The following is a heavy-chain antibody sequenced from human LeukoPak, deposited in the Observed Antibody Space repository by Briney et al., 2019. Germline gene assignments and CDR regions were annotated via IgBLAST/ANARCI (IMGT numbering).Heavy chain of an antibody. J-gene: IGHJ6*02. Sequence: AASVKVSCKASGYTFTSYDINWVRQATGQGLEWMGWMNPNSGNTGYAQKFQGRVTMTKNTSISTAYMELSSLRSEDTAVYYCARGGRQWLVLSYYYYGMDVWGQGTTVTVSS. CDR2: MNPNSGNT. CDR1: GYTFTSYD. V-gene: IGHV1-8*01. D-gene: IGHD6-19*01. CDR3: ARGGRQWLVLSYYYYGMDV.